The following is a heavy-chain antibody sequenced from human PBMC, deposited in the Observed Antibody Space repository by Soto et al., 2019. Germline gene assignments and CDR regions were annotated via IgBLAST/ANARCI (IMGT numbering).Heavy chain of an antibody. V-gene: IGHV4-4*02. Sequence: SETLSLTCAVSSGSISSSNWWSWVRQPPGKGLEWIGEIYHSGSTNYNPSLKSRVTISVDKSKNQFSLKLSTVTAADTAVYYCARAETTVTPSGAFDIWGQGTMVTVSS. CDR3: ARAETTVTPSGAFDI. CDR1: SGSISSSNW. D-gene: IGHD4-17*01. CDR2: IYHSGST. J-gene: IGHJ3*02.